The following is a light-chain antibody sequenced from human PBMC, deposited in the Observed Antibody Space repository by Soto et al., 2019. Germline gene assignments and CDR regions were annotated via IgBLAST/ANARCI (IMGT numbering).Light chain of an antibody. CDR3: QHYNSYSEA. J-gene: IGKJ1*01. V-gene: IGKV1-5*03. Sequence: DIQMTQSPSTLSGSVGDRDTITCRASQTISSWLAWYQQKPGKAPKLLIYKASTLKSGVPSRFSGSGSGTEFTLTISSLQPDDFATYYRQHYNSYSEAFGQGTKVELK. CDR2: KAS. CDR1: QTISSW.